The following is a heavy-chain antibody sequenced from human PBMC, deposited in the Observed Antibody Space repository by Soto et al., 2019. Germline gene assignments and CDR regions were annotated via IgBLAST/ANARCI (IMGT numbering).Heavy chain of an antibody. CDR2: ISSSSSYI. V-gene: IGHV3-21*01. Sequence: VQLVESGGGVVQPGRSLRLSCAASGFTFSDHGMQWVRQAPGKGLEWVSSISSSSSYIYYADSVKGRFTISRDNAKNSLYLQMNSLRAEDTAVYYCARDRLPGGDGMDVWGQGTTVTVSS. CDR3: ARDRLPGGDGMDV. J-gene: IGHJ6*02. D-gene: IGHD3-10*01. CDR1: GFTFSDHG.